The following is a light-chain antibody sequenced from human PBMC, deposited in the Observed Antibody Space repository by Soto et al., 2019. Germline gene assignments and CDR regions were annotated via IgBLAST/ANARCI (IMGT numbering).Light chain of an antibody. CDR3: CAYAGSYILWV. CDR1: SSDVGSYNY. CDR2: DVS. V-gene: IGLV2-11*01. J-gene: IGLJ1*01. Sequence: QSALTQPRSVSGSPGQSVTISCTGTSSDVGSYNYVSWYQQHPGKAPKFMIYDVSKRPSGVPDRFSGSKSGNTASLTISGLQAEDEADYYCCAYAGSYILWVFGTGTKLTVL.